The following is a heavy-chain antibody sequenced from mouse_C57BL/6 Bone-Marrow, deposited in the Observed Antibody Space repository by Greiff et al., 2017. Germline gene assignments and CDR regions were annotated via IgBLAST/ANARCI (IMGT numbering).Heavy chain of an antibody. CDR1: GYTFTDYN. Sequence: EVQLQQSGPELVKPGASVKMSCKASGYTFTDYNMHWVKQSHGKSLEWIGYINPNNGGTSYNQKFKGKATLTVNKSSSTAYMVLRSLTSKDSAVYYCARGGFITTVVAPLGYWGQGTTLTVSS. D-gene: IGHD1-1*01. J-gene: IGHJ2*01. V-gene: IGHV1-22*01. CDR2: INPNNGGT. CDR3: ARGGFITTVVAPLGY.